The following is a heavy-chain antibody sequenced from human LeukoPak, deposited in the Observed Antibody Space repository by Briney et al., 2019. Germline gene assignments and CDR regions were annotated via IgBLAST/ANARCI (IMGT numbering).Heavy chain of an antibody. CDR1: GFTFSSYA. V-gene: IGHV3-23*01. J-gene: IGHJ3*02. Sequence: PGGSLRLSCAASGFTFSSYAMNWVRQAPGKGLQWVSVISGRGVSTYCADSVKGRFTISRDDSKNTLYLQMHSLRAEDTAVYYCAKDRRDAFLGDAFDIWGQGTMVTVSS. CDR2: ISGRGVST. D-gene: IGHD5-24*01. CDR3: AKDRRDAFLGDAFDI.